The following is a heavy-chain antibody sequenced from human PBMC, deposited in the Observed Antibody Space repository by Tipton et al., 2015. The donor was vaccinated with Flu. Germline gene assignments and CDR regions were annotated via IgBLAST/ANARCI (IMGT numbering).Heavy chain of an antibody. V-gene: IGHV4-30-2*01. CDR1: GVSISSGDFS. CDR3: ARGGDVYGGGFDI. J-gene: IGHJ3*02. CDR2: IYHTGGA. D-gene: IGHD4-23*01. Sequence: TLSLSCAVSGVSISSGDFSWSWIRPPPGMGLEWIGYIYHTGGAYFNPSLKSRVTISVDRSNNQFSLRLTSVTVADTAVYFCARGGDVYGGGFDILGHRTMVTVSS.